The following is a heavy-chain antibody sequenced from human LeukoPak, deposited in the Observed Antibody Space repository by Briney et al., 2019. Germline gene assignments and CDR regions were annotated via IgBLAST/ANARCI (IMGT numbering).Heavy chain of an antibody. CDR1: GGSFSGYY. D-gene: IGHD6-13*01. CDR2: INHSGTA. V-gene: IGHV4-34*01. Sequence: SETLSLTCAVYGGSFSGYYWSWIRQPPGKGLEWIGEINHSGTANSNPSLKSRVTISVDTSKNQFSLKLSSVTAADTAVYYCARVLRTSSWYADYWGQGTLVTVSS. J-gene: IGHJ4*02. CDR3: ARVLRTSSWYADY.